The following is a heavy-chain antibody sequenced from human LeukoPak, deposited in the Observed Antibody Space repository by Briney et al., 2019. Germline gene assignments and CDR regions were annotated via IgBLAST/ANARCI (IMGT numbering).Heavy chain of an antibody. CDR2: INHSGST. V-gene: IGHV4-31*03. D-gene: IGHD6-13*01. J-gene: IGHJ4*02. Sequence: SETLSLTCTVSGGSISSGGYYWSWIRQHPGKGLEWIGEINHSGSTNYNPSLKSRVTISVDTSKNQFSLKLSSVTAADTAVYYCARGYSSSWYFYWGQGTLVTVSS. CDR1: GGSISSGGYY. CDR3: ARGYSSSWYFY.